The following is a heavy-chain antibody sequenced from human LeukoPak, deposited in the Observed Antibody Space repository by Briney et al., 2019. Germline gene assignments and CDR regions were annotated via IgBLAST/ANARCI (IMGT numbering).Heavy chain of an antibody. CDR1: GFTFSSYA. Sequence: GGSLRLSCAASGFTFSSYAMSWVRQAAGKGLEWVSAISGSGGSTYYADSVKGRFTISRDNSKNTLYLQMNSLRAEDTAVYYCTKDIDCSSSSCGRDYWGQGTLVTVSS. CDR3: TKDIDCSSSSCGRDY. D-gene: IGHD2-2*01. J-gene: IGHJ4*02. V-gene: IGHV3-23*01. CDR2: ISGSGGST.